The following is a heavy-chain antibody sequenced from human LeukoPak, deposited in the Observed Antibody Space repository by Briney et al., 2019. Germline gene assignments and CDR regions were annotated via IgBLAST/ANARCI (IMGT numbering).Heavy chain of an antibody. Sequence: GPSVKLSCKASGYTFTGYYMHWVRQAPGQGLEWMGWINPNSGGTNYAQKFQGRVTMTRDTSISTAYMELRRLRSDDTAVYYCARGDLERYFDLLLSPYFFDYWGQGTLVTVSS. CDR2: INPNSGGT. CDR3: ARGDLERYFDLLLSPYFFDY. CDR1: GYTFTGYY. D-gene: IGHD3-9*01. V-gene: IGHV1-2*02. J-gene: IGHJ4*02.